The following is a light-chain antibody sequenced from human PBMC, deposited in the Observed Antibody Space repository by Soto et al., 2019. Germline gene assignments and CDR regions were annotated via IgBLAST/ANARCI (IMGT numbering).Light chain of an antibody. CDR2: DAS. J-gene: IGKJ1*01. CDR3: QQYYTYSWT. V-gene: IGKV1-5*01. Sequence: DIQMTQSPSTLSASVGDRVTITCRASKSISSWLAWYQQKPGKAPKVLIYDASTLESGVPSTFSGSGSGTEFTLTISNLQPDDFATYYCQQYYTYSWTFGQGTKVEIK. CDR1: KSISSW.